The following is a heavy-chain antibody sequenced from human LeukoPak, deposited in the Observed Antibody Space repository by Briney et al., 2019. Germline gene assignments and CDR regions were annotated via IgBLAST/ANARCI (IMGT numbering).Heavy chain of an antibody. CDR1: GGSISSGDYY. CDR3: ARAYCSSTSCYEAWFDP. Sequence: SETLSLTCTVSGGSISSGDYYWSWIRQPPGKGLEWIGYIYYSGSTYYNPSLKSRVTISLDTSKNQFSLKLSSVTAADTAVYYCARAYCSSTSCYEAWFDPWGQGTLVTVSS. D-gene: IGHD2-2*01. CDR2: IYYSGST. J-gene: IGHJ5*02. V-gene: IGHV4-30-4*01.